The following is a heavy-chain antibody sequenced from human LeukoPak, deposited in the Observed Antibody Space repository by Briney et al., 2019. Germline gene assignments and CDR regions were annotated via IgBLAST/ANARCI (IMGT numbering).Heavy chain of an antibody. J-gene: IGHJ4*02. CDR2: INPNSGGT. CDR1: GYTFTDYY. CDR3: AVDYSNYVVGYYFDY. D-gene: IGHD4-11*01. Sequence: ASVKVSCKASGYTFTDYYMHWVRQAPGQGLEWMGWINPNSGGTNYAQKFQGRVTMTRDTSISTACMELSRLRSDDTAVYYCAVDYSNYVVGYYFDYWGQGTLVTVSS. V-gene: IGHV1-2*02.